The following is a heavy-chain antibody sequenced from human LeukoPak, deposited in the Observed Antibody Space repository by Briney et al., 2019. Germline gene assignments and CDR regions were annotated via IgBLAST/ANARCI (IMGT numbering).Heavy chain of an antibody. CDR3: AKDSLLGRNMVRGVIMIYYFDY. J-gene: IGHJ4*02. CDR2: ISGSGGST. Sequence: PGGSLRLSCAASGFTFSSYAMSWVRQAPGKGLEWVSAISGSGGSTYYADSVKGRFTISRDNSKNTLYLQMNSLRAEDTAVYYCAKDSLLGRNMVRGVIMIYYFDYWGQGTLVTVSS. V-gene: IGHV3-23*01. CDR1: GFTFSSYA. D-gene: IGHD3-10*01.